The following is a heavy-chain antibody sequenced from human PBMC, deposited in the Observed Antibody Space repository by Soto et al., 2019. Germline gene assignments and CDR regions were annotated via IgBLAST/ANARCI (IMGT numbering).Heavy chain of an antibody. D-gene: IGHD1-1*01. CDR1: GYTLTSYY. V-gene: IGHV1-46*03. Sequence: ASVKVSCKASGYTLTSYYMHWVRQAPGQGLEWMGIINPSGGYTSYAQKFQGRVTMTRDTSTSTVYMELSSLRSEDTAVYYCARSQPNWNDIDYWGRGTLVTVSS. CDR3: ARSQPNWNDIDY. J-gene: IGHJ4*02. CDR2: INPSGGYT.